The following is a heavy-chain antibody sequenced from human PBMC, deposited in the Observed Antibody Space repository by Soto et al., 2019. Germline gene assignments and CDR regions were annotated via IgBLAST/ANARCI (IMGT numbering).Heavy chain of an antibody. CDR1: GYTFTNYG. CDR2: ISANNGNT. V-gene: IGHV1-18*01. J-gene: IGHJ4*02. CDR3: ARLQLVPAANFDY. Sequence: QVQLVQSGGEVKEPGASVKVSCKASGYTFTNYGIIWVLQAPGQGLEWMGRISANNGNTNYAQNLQGRITMTTDTSTSTAYMELRSLRSDDTAVYYCARLQLVPAANFDYWGQGTLVTVSS. D-gene: IGHD2-2*01.